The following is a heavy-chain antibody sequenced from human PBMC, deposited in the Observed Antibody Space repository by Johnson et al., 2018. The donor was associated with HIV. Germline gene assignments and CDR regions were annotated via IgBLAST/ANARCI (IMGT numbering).Heavy chain of an antibody. Sequence: VQLVESGGGVVQPGRSLRLSCAASGFTFSDYGMHWVRQAPGKGLEWVTHISYDGANKYYSGSVRGRFTISRDNSRNTLNLQMDSLREDDTAVYYCARDLLYNWERRTDAFDIWGQGTMVTVSS. CDR3: ARDLLYNWERRTDAFDI. V-gene: IGHV3-30*03. CDR2: ISYDGANK. D-gene: IGHD1-20*01. CDR1: GFTFSDYG. J-gene: IGHJ3*02.